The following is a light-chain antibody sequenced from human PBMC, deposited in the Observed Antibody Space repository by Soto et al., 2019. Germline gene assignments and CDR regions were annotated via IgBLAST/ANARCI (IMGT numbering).Light chain of an antibody. J-gene: IGKJ1*01. V-gene: IGKV1-5*01. CDR1: QSISSS. CDR3: QQYNSYPWT. CDR2: DAS. Sequence: DIQMTQSPSNLSASVGDRVTVTCRASQSISSSLAWYQQKPGKAPELLIYDASSLESGVTSRFSGSGSGTEFTLTISSLQPDDSATYYCQQYNSYPWTFGQGTQVDIK.